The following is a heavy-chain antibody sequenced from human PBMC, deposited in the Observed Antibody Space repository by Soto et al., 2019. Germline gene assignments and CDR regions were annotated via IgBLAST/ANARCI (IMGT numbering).Heavy chain of an antibody. J-gene: IGHJ4*02. D-gene: IGHD3-3*01. V-gene: IGHV3-15*01. CDR1: GFTFNNAW. CDR2: IKSKADGGTT. Sequence: KPGGSLRLSCAASGFTFNNAWMSWVRQAPGKGLEWVGRIKSKADGGTTDYAAPVKGRFTISGDDSEDTLYLQMNSLKTEDTAVYYCTTAPDFWSGLDYWGQGTLVTVSS. CDR3: TTAPDFWSGLDY.